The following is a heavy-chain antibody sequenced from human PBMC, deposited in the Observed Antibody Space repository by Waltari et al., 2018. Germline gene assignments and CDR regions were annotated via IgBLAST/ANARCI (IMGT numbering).Heavy chain of an antibody. J-gene: IGHJ4*02. CDR3: ARRRSGSNSQALEN. V-gene: IGHV3-53*02. Sequence: EVQVVETGGGLIQPGGYLRLSCASSGFAVGTFYISWVRQAPGKGLEWVSVIYRDGSTYYADSVKGRFTISRDNSKNNLYLQMDSLGPEDTAVYYCARRRSGSNSQALENWGQGTLVIVSS. CDR1: GFAVGTFY. D-gene: IGHD4-4*01. CDR2: IYRDGST.